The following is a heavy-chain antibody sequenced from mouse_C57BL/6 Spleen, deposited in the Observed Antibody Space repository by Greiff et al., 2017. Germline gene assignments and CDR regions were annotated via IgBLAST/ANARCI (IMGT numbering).Heavy chain of an antibody. Sequence: EVQLQQSGGGLVKPGGSLQLSCAASGFTFSDYGMHWVRQAPETGLEWVAYISSGSSTIYYADTVKGRFTISRDNAKNTLFLQMTSLRSEDTAMYYCARGSRYWYFDVWGTGTTLTVSS. CDR2: ISSGSSTI. D-gene: IGHD1-1*02. V-gene: IGHV5-17*01. J-gene: IGHJ1*03. CDR3: ARGSRYWYFDV. CDR1: GFTFSDYG.